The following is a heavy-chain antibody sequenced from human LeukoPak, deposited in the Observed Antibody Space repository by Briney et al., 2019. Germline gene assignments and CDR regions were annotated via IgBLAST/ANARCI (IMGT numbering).Heavy chain of an antibody. CDR1: GYTFTSYY. V-gene: IGHV1-46*01. D-gene: IGHD4-23*01. CDR3: ARDNSVEDTAWWFDP. Sequence: ASVKVSCKVSGYTFTSYYMHWVRQAPGQGLEWMGIINPSGGSTSYAQKFQGRVTMTRDMSTSTDYMELSSLRSEDTAVYYCARDNSVEDTAWWFDPWGQGTLVTVSS. CDR2: INPSGGST. J-gene: IGHJ5*02.